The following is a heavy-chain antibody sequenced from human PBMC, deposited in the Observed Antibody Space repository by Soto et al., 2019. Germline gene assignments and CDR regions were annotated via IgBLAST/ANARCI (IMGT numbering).Heavy chain of an antibody. J-gene: IGHJ3*02. CDR2: INHSGST. D-gene: IGHD3-22*01. V-gene: IGHV4-34*01. Sequence: KTSETLSLTCAVYGGSFSGYYWSWIRQPPGKGLEWIGEINHSGSTNYNPSLKSRVTISVDTSKNQFSLKLSSVTAADTAVYYCARVRATYYYDSSGYYYGAFDIWGQGTMVTVSS. CDR1: GGSFSGYY. CDR3: ARVRATYYYDSSGYYYGAFDI.